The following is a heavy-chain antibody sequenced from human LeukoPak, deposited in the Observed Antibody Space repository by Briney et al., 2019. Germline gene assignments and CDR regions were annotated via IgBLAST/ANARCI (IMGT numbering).Heavy chain of an antibody. CDR2: INHSGST. D-gene: IGHD3-22*01. Sequence: PSETLSLTCTVSGGSITNYYWNWIRQPPGKGLEWIGEINHSGSTNYNPSLKSRVTISVDTSKNQFSLKLSSVTAADTAVYYCARGRASGYFHWGQGTLVTVSS. CDR3: ARGRASGYFH. V-gene: IGHV4-34*01. CDR1: GGSITNYY. J-gene: IGHJ4*02.